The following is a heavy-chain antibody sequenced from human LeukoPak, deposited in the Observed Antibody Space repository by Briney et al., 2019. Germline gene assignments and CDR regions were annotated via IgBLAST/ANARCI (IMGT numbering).Heavy chain of an antibody. Sequence: PGGSLRLSCAASGFTFSSYSMNWVRQAPGKGLEWVSSISSSSSYIYYADSVKGRFTISRDNAKNSLYLQMSSLRAEDTAVYYCARERDSSGYYFDYWGQGTLVTVSS. CDR1: GFTFSSYS. CDR2: ISSSSSYI. J-gene: IGHJ4*02. D-gene: IGHD3-22*01. V-gene: IGHV3-21*01. CDR3: ARERDSSGYYFDY.